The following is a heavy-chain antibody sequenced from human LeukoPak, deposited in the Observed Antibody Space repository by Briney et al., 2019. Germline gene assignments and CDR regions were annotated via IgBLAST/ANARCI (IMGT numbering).Heavy chain of an antibody. CDR3: VKGRCSGSSCYGGDY. Sequence: GGTLRLSCSASGFTFSSYAMNWVRQAPGKGLEYVSAITSNGGSAYYADSAKGRFTISRDNSKNTLYLQMSSLRAEDTAVYYCVKGRCSGSSCYGGDYWGQGTLVTVSS. CDR1: GFTFSSYA. CDR2: ITSNGGSA. D-gene: IGHD2-2*01. V-gene: IGHV3-64D*06. J-gene: IGHJ4*02.